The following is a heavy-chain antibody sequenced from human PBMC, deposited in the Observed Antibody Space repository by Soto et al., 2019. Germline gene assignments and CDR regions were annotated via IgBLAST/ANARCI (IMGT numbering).Heavy chain of an antibody. J-gene: IGHJ4*01. CDR1: GLTFSNAW. CDR2: IKSNTDGETS. V-gene: IGHV3-15*07. CDR3: STATYYSDLRVFDC. D-gene: IGHD3-22*01. Sequence: EVQLVESGGDLVKPGGSLTLSCAGSGLTFSNAWMNWVRQAPGKGLEWVRRIKSNTDGETSDYAAPVKGRFTISKDDSKGTVYLHENSLKTDDTAVYYCSTATYYSDLRVFDCGGHGTLVTVSS.